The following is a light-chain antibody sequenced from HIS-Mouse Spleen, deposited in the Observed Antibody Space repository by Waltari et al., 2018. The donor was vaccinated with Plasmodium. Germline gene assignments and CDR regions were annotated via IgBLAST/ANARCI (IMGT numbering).Light chain of an antibody. CDR1: QSLLHSDGKTY. J-gene: IGKJ4*01. CDR3: MQSIQLPLT. Sequence: DIVMNPPHPSLSVTPGQPASISCYSNQSLLHSDGKTYLDWYQQKPGQSPQLLIYEVSNRVSGVPDRFSGSGSGTDFTLKISRVEAEDVGVYYCMQSIQLPLTFGGGTKVEIK. CDR2: EVS. V-gene: IGKV2D-29*02.